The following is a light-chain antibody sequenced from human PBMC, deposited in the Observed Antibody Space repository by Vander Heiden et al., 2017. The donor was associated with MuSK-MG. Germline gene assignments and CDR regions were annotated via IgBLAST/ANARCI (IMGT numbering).Light chain of an antibody. CDR2: AAS. V-gene: IGKV1-39*01. J-gene: IGKJ3*01. CDR1: QSISSY. Sequence: DIPMTQSPSSLSASVGDRVTITCRASQSISSYLNWYQQKPGKAPKLLIYAASSLQSGVPSRFSGSGSGTDFTRTISSLQPEDFATYYCQQSYSTLIFTFGPGTKVDIK. CDR3: QQSYSTLIFT.